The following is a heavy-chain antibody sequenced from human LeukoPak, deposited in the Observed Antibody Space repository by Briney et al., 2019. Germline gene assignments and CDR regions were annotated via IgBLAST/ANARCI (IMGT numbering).Heavy chain of an antibody. V-gene: IGHV4-34*01. CDR3: ARGRGAARRNDY. CDR2: INHSGST. D-gene: IGHD6-6*01. Sequence: SETLSLTCAVYGGSFSGYYWSWIRQPPGKGLEWIGEINHSGSTNYNPSLKSRATISVDTSKNQFSLKLSSVTAADTAVYYCARGRGAARRNDYWGQGTLVTVSS. J-gene: IGHJ4*02. CDR1: GGSFSGYY.